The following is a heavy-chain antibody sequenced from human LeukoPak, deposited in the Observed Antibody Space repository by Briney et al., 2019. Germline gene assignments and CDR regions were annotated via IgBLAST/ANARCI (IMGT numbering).Heavy chain of an antibody. D-gene: IGHD4-17*01. Sequence: TGGSLRLSCAASGFTFSSYGMHWVRQAPGKGLEWVSAISGSGGSTYYADSVKGRFTISRANSKNTLSLQRSSLRAEDTAVYYCARVAINDSGDYVDSWGQGTLVTVSS. CDR3: ARVAINDSGDYVDS. V-gene: IGHV3-23*01. J-gene: IGHJ4*02. CDR2: ISGSGGST. CDR1: GFTFSSYG.